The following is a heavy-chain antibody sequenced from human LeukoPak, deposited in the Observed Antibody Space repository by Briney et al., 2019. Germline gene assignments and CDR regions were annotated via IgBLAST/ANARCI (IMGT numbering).Heavy chain of an antibody. CDR3: ARVGAYCSGGSCYGVTYYYYYVDV. CDR2: IIPIFGTA. D-gene: IGHD2-15*01. CDR1: GGTFSSYA. V-gene: IGHV1-69*01. Sequence: ASVKVSCKASGGTFSSYAISWVRQAPGQGLEWMGGIIPIFGTANYAQKFQGRVTITADESTSTAYMELSSLRSEDTAVYYCARVGAYCSGGSCYGVTYYYYYVDVWGKGTTVTISS. J-gene: IGHJ6*03.